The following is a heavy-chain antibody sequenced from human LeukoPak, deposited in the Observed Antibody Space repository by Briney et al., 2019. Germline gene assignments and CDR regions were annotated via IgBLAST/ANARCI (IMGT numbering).Heavy chain of an antibody. CDR1: GYTFTGYY. J-gene: IGHJ6*03. D-gene: IGHD2-2*01. CDR3: ARAASTGYYYMDV. Sequence: ASVKVSCKASGYTFTGYYMHWVRQAPGQGLEWMGWINPNSGGTNYAQKFQGRVTMTRDTSISTAYMELSRLRSDDTAVYCCARAASTGYYYMDVWGKGTTVTVSS. CDR2: INPNSGGT. V-gene: IGHV1-2*02.